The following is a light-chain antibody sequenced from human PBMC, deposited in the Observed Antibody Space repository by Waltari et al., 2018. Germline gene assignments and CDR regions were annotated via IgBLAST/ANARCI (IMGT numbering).Light chain of an antibody. Sequence: EIVMTQSPLSLSVSPGEPAPTSCRPSQRLVHSSGRNFVEWYVQKPGQSPQLLIYLGSHRAPGVPDRISGSGSGTDFTLKISRVEAEDVGVYYCMQGLYTPWTFGQGTKVEIK. J-gene: IGKJ1*01. V-gene: IGKV2-28*01. CDR1: QRLVHSSGRNF. CDR3: MQGLYTPWT. CDR2: LGS.